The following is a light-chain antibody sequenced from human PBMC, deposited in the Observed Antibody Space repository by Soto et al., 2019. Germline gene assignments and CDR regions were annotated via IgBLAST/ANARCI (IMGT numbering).Light chain of an antibody. CDR1: SSNIGSNF. J-gene: IGLJ3*02. CDR2: RNN. CDR3: AAWDDSLSGPV. V-gene: IGLV1-47*01. Sequence: QSVRTQFPSASRTPGQRVTISCSGSSSNIGSNFVYWYQQLPGTAPKLLIYRNNQRPSGVPDRFSGSKSGTSASLAISGLRSEDEADYYCAAWDDSLSGPVFGGGTKLTVL.